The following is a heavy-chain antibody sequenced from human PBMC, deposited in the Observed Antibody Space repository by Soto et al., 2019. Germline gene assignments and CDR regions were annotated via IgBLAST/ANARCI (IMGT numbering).Heavy chain of an antibody. V-gene: IGHV3-23*01. CDR2: ISGSGGST. D-gene: IGHD2-21*02. CDR3: AKNGCGGDCYSSVAGNWFDP. Sequence: QPGGSLRLSCVASGFTFSGNVMSWVRQAPGKGLEWISIISGSGGSTYYADSVKGRFTISRDNSNNTLYLQMHSLTAADTAVYYCAKNGCGGDCYSSVAGNWFDPWGQGTLVTVSS. J-gene: IGHJ5*02. CDR1: GFTFSGNV.